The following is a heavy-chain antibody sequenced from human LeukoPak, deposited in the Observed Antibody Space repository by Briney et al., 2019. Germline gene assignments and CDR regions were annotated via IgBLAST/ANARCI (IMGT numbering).Heavy chain of an antibody. V-gene: IGHV4-39*01. D-gene: IGHD1-7*01. CDR1: GGSISSSGYY. J-gene: IGHJ4*02. CDR3: ARHLWKYGSDY. Sequence: PPETVSLTCTVSGGSISSSGYYWGGIRQPPGKGLEWIGSIYYSGTTYYNPSLKSRVTISLDTSKNQFSLKLISVTAADTAVYYCARHLWKYGSDYWGQGTLVTVSS. CDR2: IYYSGTT.